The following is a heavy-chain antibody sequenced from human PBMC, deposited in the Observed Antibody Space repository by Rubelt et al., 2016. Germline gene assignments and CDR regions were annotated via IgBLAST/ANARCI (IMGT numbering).Heavy chain of an antibody. V-gene: IGHV4-34*01. Sequence: GWIGEINHSGSTNYNPSLKSRVTISVDTSKNQFSLKLSSVTAADTAVYYCARPGYCSSTSCYTGRYYYYYMDVWGKGTTVTVSS. CDR2: INHSGST. D-gene: IGHD2-2*02. CDR3: ARPGYCSSTSCYTGRYYYYYMDV. J-gene: IGHJ6*03.